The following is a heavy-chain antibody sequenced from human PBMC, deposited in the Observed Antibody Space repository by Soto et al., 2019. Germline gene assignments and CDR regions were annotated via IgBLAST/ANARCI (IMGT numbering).Heavy chain of an antibody. CDR1: GGSFSGYY. J-gene: IGHJ6*03. D-gene: IGHD4-17*01. V-gene: IGHV4-34*01. CDR2: INHSGST. CDR3: AREYGDYYSHYYYYMDV. Sequence: ASETLSLTCAVYGGSFSGYYWSWIRQPPGKGLEWIGEINHSGSTDYNPSLKSRVTISVDTSKNQFSLKLSSVTAADTAVYYCAREYGDYYSHYYYYMDVWGKGTTVTVSS.